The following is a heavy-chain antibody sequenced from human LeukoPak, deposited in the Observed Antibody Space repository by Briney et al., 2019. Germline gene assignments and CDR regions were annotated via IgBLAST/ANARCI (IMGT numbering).Heavy chain of an antibody. CDR1: GFTFSTYP. V-gene: IGHV3-21*01. Sequence: GGSLRLSCAASGFTFSTYPMNWARQAPGKGLEWVSSISRGSGYIYYADSVKGRFTISRDNAKNSLYLQMNSLRAEDTAVYYCARGYGDYGKYYFDSWGQGTLVTVSS. J-gene: IGHJ4*02. CDR2: ISRGSGYI. CDR3: ARGYGDYGKYYFDS. D-gene: IGHD4-17*01.